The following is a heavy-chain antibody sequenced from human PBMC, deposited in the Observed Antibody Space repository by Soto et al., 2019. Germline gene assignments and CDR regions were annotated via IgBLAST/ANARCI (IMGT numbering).Heavy chain of an antibody. V-gene: IGHV4-39*01. CDR3: ARHGSN. Sequence: PSETLSLTXTVSGVSISNSSYYWGWIRRPPGKGLEWIGTIYYSGITYYNPSLKSRVTISVDTSKNQFSLKLTSVTAADTAVYYCARHGSNWGQGTLVTVS. CDR2: IYYSGIT. J-gene: IGHJ4*02. CDR1: GVSISNSSYY.